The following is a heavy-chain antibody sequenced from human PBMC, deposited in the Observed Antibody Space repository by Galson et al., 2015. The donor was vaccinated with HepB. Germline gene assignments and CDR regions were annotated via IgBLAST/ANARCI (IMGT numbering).Heavy chain of an antibody. Sequence: SLRLSCAASGFTFSSYAMAWVRQAAGKGLEWVSDISHSGISTFYEDSVKGRFTISRNNSKNTLYLQMNSLRAEDTAVYYCAKDSIYCSAGSCLDFDSWGLGTLVTVSS. J-gene: IGHJ5*01. V-gene: IGHV3-23*01. CDR2: ISHSGIST. CDR1: GFTFSSYA. CDR3: AKDSIYCSAGSCLDFDS. D-gene: IGHD2-15*01.